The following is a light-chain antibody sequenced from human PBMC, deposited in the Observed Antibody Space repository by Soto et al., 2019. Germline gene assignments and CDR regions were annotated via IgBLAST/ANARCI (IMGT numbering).Light chain of an antibody. CDR3: GSWDSSLSAYV. V-gene: IGLV1-51*01. CDR1: SSNIVGNS. CDR2: DDN. Sequence: QSVMTQPPSVSADPGQTVTISCSGSSSNIVGNSVSWYQQLPGTAPKLLIYDDNKRPSGIPDRFSGSKSGTSATLGITGFQTGDEADYYCGSWDSSLSAYVFGTGTKVTVL. J-gene: IGLJ1*01.